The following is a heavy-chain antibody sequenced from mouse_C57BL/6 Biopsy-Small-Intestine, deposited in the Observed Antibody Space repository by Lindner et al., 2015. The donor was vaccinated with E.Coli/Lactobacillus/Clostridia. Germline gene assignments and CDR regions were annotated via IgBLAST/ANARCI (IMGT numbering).Heavy chain of an antibody. D-gene: IGHD1-1*01. CDR1: GYTFTSHY. CDR3: ARDQDIYCITDVCSPLDY. V-gene: IGHV1-66*01. CDR2: INPNSGYT. Sequence: SVKVSCKASGYTFTSHYIHWVRQAPGQGPEWMGWINPNSGYTNYELRFQGRVTITRDTSISTVYMELRSLRSDDTAVYYCARDQDIYCITDVCSPLDYWGQGTRVTVSS. J-gene: IGHJ4*01.